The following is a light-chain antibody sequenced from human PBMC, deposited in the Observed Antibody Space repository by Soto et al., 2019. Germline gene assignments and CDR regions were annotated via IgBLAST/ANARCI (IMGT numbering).Light chain of an antibody. J-gene: IGKJ5*01. V-gene: IGKV1-33*01. CDR1: QDISNY. CDR2: DAS. Sequence: DIQMTQSPSSLSASVGDRVTITCQASQDISNYLNWYQQKPGKAPKLLIYDASNLETGVPSRFSGSGSGTYFTFTISSLQPEDIATYYCQQYDNLLITFCQGTRLEIK. CDR3: QQYDNLLIT.